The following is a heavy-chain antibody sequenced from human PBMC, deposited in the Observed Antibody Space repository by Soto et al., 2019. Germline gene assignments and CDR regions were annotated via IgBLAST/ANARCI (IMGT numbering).Heavy chain of an antibody. J-gene: IGHJ6*02. V-gene: IGHV3-30*18. CDR1: GFTFSNSG. CDR2: ISYDGSDK. Sequence: WGSLRLSCRVSGFTFSNSGMHWFRQSPGKGLEWMAVISYDGSDKYYADSVKGRVIISRDNSKNTLNLEMNSLRAEDTAIYYCVKDRVPGAYGNYYGMDVWGQGTTVTVSS. CDR3: VKDRVPGAYGNYYGMDV. D-gene: IGHD5-12*01.